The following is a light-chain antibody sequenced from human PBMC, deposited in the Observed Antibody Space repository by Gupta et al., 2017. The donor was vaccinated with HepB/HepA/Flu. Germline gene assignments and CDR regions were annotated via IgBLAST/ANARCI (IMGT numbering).Light chain of an antibody. CDR2: AAS. V-gene: IGKV1-39*01. CDR1: HSISRS. Sequence: IQMTQSPSSLSASVGDRVTITCRASHSISRSLHWYQQKPGKAPNLLIYAASSLHSGVPSRFSGSGSGTDFTLTISNLQPEDFASYYCQQGYSSPLTFGGGTKLEIK. J-gene: IGKJ4*01. CDR3: QQGYSSPLT.